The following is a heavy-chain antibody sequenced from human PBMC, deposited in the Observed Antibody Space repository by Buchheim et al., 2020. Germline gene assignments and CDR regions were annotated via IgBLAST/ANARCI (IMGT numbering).Heavy chain of an antibody. D-gene: IGHD2-15*01. V-gene: IGHV4-61*01. CDR1: GGSVSSGTYY. CDR2: IYYSGST. Sequence: QVQLQESGPGLVKPSETLSLTCTVSGGSVSSGTYYWSWIRQPPGKGLEWIGYIYYSGSTNYNPSLKSRVTISVDTSKNPFSLELGSVTAADTAVYYCARRYCSGGSCYEDYWGQGTL. CDR3: ARRYCSGGSCYEDY. J-gene: IGHJ4*02.